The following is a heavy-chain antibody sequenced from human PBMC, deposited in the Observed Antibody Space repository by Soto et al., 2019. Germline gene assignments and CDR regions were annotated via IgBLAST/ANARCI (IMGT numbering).Heavy chain of an antibody. CDR3: AKVRLGFGEKDYYYMDV. J-gene: IGHJ6*03. Sequence: EVQLWESGGGLVQPGGSLRLSCAASGFTFSSYAMSWVRQAPGKGLEWVSAISGSGGSTYYADSVKGRFTISRDNSKNTLYLQMNSLRAEDTAVYYCAKVRLGFGEKDYYYMDVWGKGTTVTVSS. D-gene: IGHD3-10*01. V-gene: IGHV3-23*01. CDR1: GFTFSSYA. CDR2: ISGSGGST.